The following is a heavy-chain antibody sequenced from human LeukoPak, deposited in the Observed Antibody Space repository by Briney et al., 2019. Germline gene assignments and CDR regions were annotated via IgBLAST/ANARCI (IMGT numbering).Heavy chain of an antibody. CDR1: GYTFTDSY. CDR2: INPGSGSI. Sequence: ASAKVSCKASGYTFTDSYIQWVRQASGQGLEWMGTINPGSGSITYGQRFRDRVTLTRDTSTSTVYMELNSLRSDDTAIYFCAREKHYTFDPWGQGVLVTVSS. CDR3: AREKHYTFDP. D-gene: IGHD4-11*01. V-gene: IGHV1-46*01. J-gene: IGHJ5*02.